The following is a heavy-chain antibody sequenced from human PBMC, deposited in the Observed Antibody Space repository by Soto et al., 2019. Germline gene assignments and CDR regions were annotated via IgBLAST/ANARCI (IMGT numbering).Heavy chain of an antibody. CDR1: GYTFTSYG. D-gene: IGHD4-17*01. Sequence: ASVKVSCKASGYTFTSYGISWVRQAPGQGLEWMGWISAYNGNTNYAQKLQGRVTMTTDTSTSTAYMELRSLRSDDTAVYYCARAPSFHGDPRGAFDIWGQGTMVTVSS. CDR2: ISAYNGNT. J-gene: IGHJ3*02. V-gene: IGHV1-18*01. CDR3: ARAPSFHGDPRGAFDI.